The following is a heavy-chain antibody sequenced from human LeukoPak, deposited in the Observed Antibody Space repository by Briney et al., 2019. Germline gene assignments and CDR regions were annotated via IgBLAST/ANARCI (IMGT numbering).Heavy chain of an antibody. CDR2: IYDSGST. V-gene: IGHV4-59*01. J-gene: IGHJ3*02. CDR1: GGSISSYY. CDR3: AREGKRWEQERVNAFDI. Sequence: SETLSLTCTVSGGSISSYYWSWIRQPPGKGLEWIGYIYDSGSTKYNPSLRSRVTISADKSKRQFSLKLTSVTAADTAVYYCAREGKRWEQERVNAFDIWGQGTVVTVSS. D-gene: IGHD1-26*01.